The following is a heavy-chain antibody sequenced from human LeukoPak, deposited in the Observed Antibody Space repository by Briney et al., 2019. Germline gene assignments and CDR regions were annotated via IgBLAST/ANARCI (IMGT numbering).Heavy chain of an antibody. V-gene: IGHV5-51*01. CDR3: ARNFGNWATLYDAFDI. D-gene: IGHD7-27*01. CDR1: GYSFTSYW. Sequence: GESLKISCKGSGYSFTSYWIGWVRQMPGKGLEWMGIIYPGDSDTRYSPSFQGQVTISADKSIGTAYLQWSSLKASDTAMYYCARNFGNWATLYDAFDIWGQGTMVTVSS. J-gene: IGHJ3*02. CDR2: IYPGDSDT.